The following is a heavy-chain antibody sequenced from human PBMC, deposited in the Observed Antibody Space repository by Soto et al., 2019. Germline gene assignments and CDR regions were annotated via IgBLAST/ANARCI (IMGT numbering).Heavy chain of an antibody. CDR3: ARDRLMATAGTARHYFGLDV. Sequence: SETLSLTCTVSGGSIISGGYYWSWVRQNPRKGLEWIGNIYYSGNTYYNPSLKSRLTISVDTSKNQFSLNLSSVTAADTAVYYCARDRLMATAGTARHYFGLDVWGQGTTVTVSS. V-gene: IGHV4-31*03. CDR2: IYYSGNT. CDR1: GGSIISGGYY. J-gene: IGHJ6*02. D-gene: IGHD5-18*01.